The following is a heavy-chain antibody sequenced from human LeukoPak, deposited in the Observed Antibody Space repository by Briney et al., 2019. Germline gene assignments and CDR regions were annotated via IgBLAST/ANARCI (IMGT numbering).Heavy chain of an antibody. D-gene: IGHD1-26*01. Sequence: PGGSLRLSCVASGFTFSNYWMYWVRQAPGKGLVWVSRINTDGSTTSYADSVKGRFTISRDNAKNTLYLQMNSLRAEDTAVYYCARDSGTNYYYYMDVWGKGTTVTVSS. CDR3: ARDSGTNYYYYMDV. V-gene: IGHV3-74*01. CDR1: GFTFSNYW. CDR2: INTDGSTT. J-gene: IGHJ6*03.